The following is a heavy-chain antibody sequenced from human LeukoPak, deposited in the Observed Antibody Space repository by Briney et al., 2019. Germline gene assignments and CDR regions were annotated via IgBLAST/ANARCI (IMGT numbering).Heavy chain of an antibody. Sequence: GESLKITCKGSGYSFTTYWIGWVRQMPGKGLEWMAIVYPGDSDTRYSPSFQGQVTISADKSISTAYQQWSSLKASDTAMYYCARQFRWGGKVHFDYWGQGTLVTVSS. D-gene: IGHD3-16*01. CDR1: GYSFTTYW. CDR3: ARQFRWGGKVHFDY. V-gene: IGHV5-51*01. J-gene: IGHJ4*02. CDR2: VYPGDSDT.